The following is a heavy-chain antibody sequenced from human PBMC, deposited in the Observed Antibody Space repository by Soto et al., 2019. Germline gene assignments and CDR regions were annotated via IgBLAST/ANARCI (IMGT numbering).Heavy chain of an antibody. V-gene: IGHV3-74*01. CDR3: GSVFEY. CDR1: GFTFTNYW. CDR2: VDTEGIYT. J-gene: IGHJ4*02. Sequence: DVQLVESGGVLVQPGGSLRLSCAASGFTFTNYWMHWVRQAPEKGLVWVARVDTEGIYTSYADSVKGRFTISRDNAKNTLYLQMNDLRVEDTAVYYCGSVFEYWGQGSLVTVSS.